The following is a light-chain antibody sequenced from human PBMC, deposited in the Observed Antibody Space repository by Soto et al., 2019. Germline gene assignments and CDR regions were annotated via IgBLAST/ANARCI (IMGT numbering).Light chain of an antibody. CDR1: QSMGTW. V-gene: IGKV1-5*01. J-gene: IGKJ1*01. CDR2: DAS. Sequence: DIQMTQSPSTLSSSVGDRVTITCRASQSMGTWLAWYQQNPGKAPQLLIYDASSLESGVTSRFSGSGSGTAFTLTISSLQHDAFASYYCQQYHSYSTFGQGTKVEIK. CDR3: QQYHSYST.